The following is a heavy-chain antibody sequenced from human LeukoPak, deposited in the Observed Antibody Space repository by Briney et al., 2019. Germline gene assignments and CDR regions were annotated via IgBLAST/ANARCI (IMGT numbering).Heavy chain of an antibody. D-gene: IGHD3-9*01. CDR2: INHSGST. J-gene: IGHJ6*04. Sequence: SETLSLTCAVYGGSFSGYYWSWIRQPPGKGLEWIGEINHSGSTNYNPSLKRRVTISVDTSKNQFSLKLSSVTAADTAVYYCARGPAYYDILNGMDVWGKGTTVTVSS. CDR1: GGSFSGYY. V-gene: IGHV4-34*01. CDR3: ARGPAYYDILNGMDV.